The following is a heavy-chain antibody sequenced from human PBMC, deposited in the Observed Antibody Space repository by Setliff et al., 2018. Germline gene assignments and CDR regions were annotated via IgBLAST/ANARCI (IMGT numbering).Heavy chain of an antibody. CDR1: GYFISSGYY. J-gene: IGHJ4*02. CDR3: ARRHCSGGSCYSLNYFDY. V-gene: IGHV4-38-2*01. D-gene: IGHD2-15*01. Sequence: PSETLSLTCAVSGYFISSGYYWGWIRQPPEKGLEWIGSIYHSGSTYYNPSLKSRVTISVDTSKKQFSLKLSSVTAADTAVYYCARRHCSGGSCYSLNYFDYWGQGTLVTVSS. CDR2: IYHSGST.